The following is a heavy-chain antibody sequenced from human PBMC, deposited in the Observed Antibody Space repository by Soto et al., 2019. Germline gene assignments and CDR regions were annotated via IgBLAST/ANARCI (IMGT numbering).Heavy chain of an antibody. V-gene: IGHV3-13*01. Sequence: GGSLRLSCAASGFTFSTYDMHWVRQATGEVLEWVSGIGTGGDTYYSDSVKGRFTISRDNAKNSLYLQMNSLRAEDTAVYYCARVNGYYYYGMDVWGQGTTVTVSS. CDR1: GFTFSTYD. CDR2: IGTGGDT. D-gene: IGHD3-22*01. CDR3: ARVNGYYYYGMDV. J-gene: IGHJ6*02.